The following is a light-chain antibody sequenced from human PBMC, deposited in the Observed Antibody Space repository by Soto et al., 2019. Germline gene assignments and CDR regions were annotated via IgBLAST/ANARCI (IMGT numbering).Light chain of an antibody. CDR2: GAS. J-gene: IGKJ1*01. Sequence: EIVLTQSPATLSVSPGERATLSCRASQSVGSNLAWYQQRPGQAPRLLIFGASTRATGVPARFSGTGSGTEITLTISSLQSEDFAVYYCQQYSNWPLAFGQGTKVEIK. V-gene: IGKV3-15*01. CDR1: QSVGSN. CDR3: QQYSNWPLA.